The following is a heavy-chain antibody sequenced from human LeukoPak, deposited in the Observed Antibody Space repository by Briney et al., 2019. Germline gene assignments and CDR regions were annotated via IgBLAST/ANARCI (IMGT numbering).Heavy chain of an antibody. CDR2: ISSSSDYI. Sequence: GGSLRLSCPASGFTFSDYTMSWVRQAPGKGLEWVSSISSSSDYIYYADSVKGRFTISRDNARNSLYLQMNSLRAEDTAVYYCARSRSVSNYKGMDVWGQGTTVTVSS. CDR1: GFTFSDYT. CDR3: ARSRSVSNYKGMDV. V-gene: IGHV3-21*01. D-gene: IGHD5/OR15-5a*01. J-gene: IGHJ6*02.